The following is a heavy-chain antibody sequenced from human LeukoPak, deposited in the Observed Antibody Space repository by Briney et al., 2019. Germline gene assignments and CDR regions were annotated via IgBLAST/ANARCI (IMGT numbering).Heavy chain of an antibody. J-gene: IGHJ4*02. D-gene: IGHD6-13*01. CDR1: GFMFISNY. CDR2: ITWNSGSK. Sequence: SLRLSCAASGFMFISNYMSWVRQAPGKGLEWVSGITWNSGSKDYADSVKGRFTISRDNARNSLDLQMNSLRAEDTAFYYCAKDTGSSSWNYFDYWGQGTLVTVSS. V-gene: IGHV3-9*01. CDR3: AKDTGSSSWNYFDY.